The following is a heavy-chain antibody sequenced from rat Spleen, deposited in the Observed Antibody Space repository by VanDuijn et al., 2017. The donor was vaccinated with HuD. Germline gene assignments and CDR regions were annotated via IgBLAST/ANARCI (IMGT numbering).Heavy chain of an antibody. J-gene: IGHJ2*01. CDR3: VGGSTFDY. V-gene: IGHV2-77*01. D-gene: IGHD1-11*01. Sequence: QVQMKETGPGLVHTTQTLSVTCTVSGFSLTSYGVHWVREAPGKGLEWKGIIWGDGSTNYNSALKSRLNINRDSSKNQVFLRMNSLKIEDTGVYYCVGGSTFDYWGQGVMVTVSS. CDR1: GFSLTSYG. CDR2: IWGDGST.